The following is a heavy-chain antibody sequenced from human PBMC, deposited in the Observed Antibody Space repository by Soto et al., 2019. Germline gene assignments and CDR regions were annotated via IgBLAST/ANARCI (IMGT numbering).Heavy chain of an antibody. J-gene: IGHJ4*02. CDR3: ARESEDLTSNFDY. CDR2: ISSSGGSI. CDR1: GFTFNSHE. Sequence: EVQLVESGGGLVQPGGSLRLSCAGSGFTFNSHEMTWVRQAPGKGLEWISSISSSGGSIYYGDSMKGRFTISRDNAKNSLYLEMNSLRAEDTAVYYCARESEDLTSNFDYWGQGTLVTVSS. V-gene: IGHV3-48*03.